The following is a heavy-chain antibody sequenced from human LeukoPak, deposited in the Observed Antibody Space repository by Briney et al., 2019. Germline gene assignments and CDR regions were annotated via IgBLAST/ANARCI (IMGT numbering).Heavy chain of an antibody. CDR3: ARWGGSWYRDFDY. Sequence: GSLRLSCAASGFTFSSCAMSWVRQAPGKGLEWIGRIYHSGSTNHNPSLKSRVTISVDKSKNQFSLKLSSVTAADTAVYYCARWGGSWYRDFDYWGQGTLVTVSS. V-gene: IGHV4-4*02. D-gene: IGHD6-13*01. J-gene: IGHJ4*02. CDR2: IYHSGST. CDR1: GFTFSSCAM.